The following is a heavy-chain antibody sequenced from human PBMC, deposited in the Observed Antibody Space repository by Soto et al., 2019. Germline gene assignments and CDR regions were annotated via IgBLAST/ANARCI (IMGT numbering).Heavy chain of an antibody. Sequence: SETLSLTCTVSGGSISSGDYYWSWIRQPPGKGLEWIGYIYYSGSTYYNPSLKSRVTISVDTSKNQFPLKLSSVTAADTAVYYCARDAPSTVVPAAIGNFDYWGQGTLVTVSS. D-gene: IGHD2-2*02. V-gene: IGHV4-30-4*01. CDR3: ARDAPSTVVPAAIGNFDY. CDR2: IYYSGST. CDR1: GGSISSGDYY. J-gene: IGHJ4*02.